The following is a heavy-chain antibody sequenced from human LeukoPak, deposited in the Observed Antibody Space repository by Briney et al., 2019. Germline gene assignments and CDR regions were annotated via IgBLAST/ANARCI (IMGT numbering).Heavy chain of an antibody. CDR2: ISYDGIKK. D-gene: IGHD3-3*01. CDR1: GFTFSSYA. V-gene: IGHV3-30*04. Sequence: GGSLRLSCAASGFTFSSYAIHWVRQAPGKGLDWVAVISYDGIKKYYADSVKGRFTISRDNSKKMLYLEMNSLRAEDTAVYYCGTSRWSGVVDSWGQGTLVTVSS. CDR3: GTSRWSGVVDS. J-gene: IGHJ5*01.